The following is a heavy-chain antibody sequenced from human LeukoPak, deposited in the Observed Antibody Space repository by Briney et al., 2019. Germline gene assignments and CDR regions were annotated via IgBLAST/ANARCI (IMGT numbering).Heavy chain of an antibody. V-gene: IGHV3-48*01. CDR3: ARDILVATIYGGGFDY. J-gene: IGHJ4*02. CDR1: GFTFSSYS. CDR2: ISNSSSTI. D-gene: IGHD5-12*01. Sequence: GGSLRLSCAASGFTFSSYSMNWVRQAPGKGLEWVSYISNSSSTIYYADSVKGRFTISRDNAKNSLYLQMNSLRAEDTAVYYCARDILVATIYGGGFDYWGQGTLVTVSS.